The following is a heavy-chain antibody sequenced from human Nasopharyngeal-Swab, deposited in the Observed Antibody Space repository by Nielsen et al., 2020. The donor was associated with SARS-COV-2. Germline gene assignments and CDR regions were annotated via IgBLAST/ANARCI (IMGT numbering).Heavy chain of an antibody. CDR2: ISSSSSYI. CDR3: ARSGLGDGSSSGWYMDY. V-gene: IGHV3-21*01. J-gene: IGHJ4*02. D-gene: IGHD6-19*01. Sequence: GESLKISCAASGFTFSSYSMNWVRQAPGKGLERVSSISSSSSYIYYADSVKGRFTISRDNAKNSLYLQMNSLRAEDTAVYYCARSGLGDGSSSGWYMDYWGQGTLVTVSS. CDR1: GFTFSSYS.